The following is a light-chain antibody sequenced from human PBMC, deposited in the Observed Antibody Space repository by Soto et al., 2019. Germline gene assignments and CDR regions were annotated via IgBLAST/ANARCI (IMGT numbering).Light chain of an antibody. J-gene: IGLJ1*01. CDR1: SSDVGGYNY. CDR3: CSYAGTYTYV. V-gene: IGLV2-11*01. Sequence: LTQPRSVSGSPGQSVTISCTGTSSDVGGYNYVSWYQQHPGKAPKLMIYDVNKRPSGVPDRFSGSKSGSTASLTISGLQSEDEADYFCCSYAGTYTYVFATGTKV. CDR2: DVN.